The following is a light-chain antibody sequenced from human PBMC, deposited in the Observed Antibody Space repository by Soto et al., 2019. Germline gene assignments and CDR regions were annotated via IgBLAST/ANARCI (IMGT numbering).Light chain of an antibody. CDR1: TSNIGAGYD. CDR3: QSYDNTLTSYVV. J-gene: IGLJ2*01. CDR2: GNS. Sequence: QLVLTQPPSVSGAPGQRVTISCTGSTSNIGAGYDVHWYQQVPGRAPKLLIYGNSNRPSGVPDRFSGSKSGTSASLAITGLQAEDEADYYCQSYDNTLTSYVVFGGGTKLTVL. V-gene: IGLV1-40*01.